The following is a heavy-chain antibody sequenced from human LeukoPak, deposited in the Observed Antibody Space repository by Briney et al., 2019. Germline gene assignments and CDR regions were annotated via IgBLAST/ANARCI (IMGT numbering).Heavy chain of an antibody. J-gene: IGHJ4*02. CDR1: GGSISSGGYY. D-gene: IGHD3-16*02. Sequence: PSETLSLTCTVSGGSISSGGYYWSWIRQHPGKGLEWIGYIYYSGSTYYNPSFKSRVTISVDTSKNQFSLKLSSVTAADTAVYYCARGSHYDYIWGSYRPHFFDYWGQGTLVTVSS. V-gene: IGHV4-31*03. CDR2: IYYSGST. CDR3: ARGSHYDYIWGSYRPHFFDY.